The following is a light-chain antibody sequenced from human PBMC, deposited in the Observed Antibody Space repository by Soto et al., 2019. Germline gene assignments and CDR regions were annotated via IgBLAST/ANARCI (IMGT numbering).Light chain of an antibody. CDR1: QSVGIS. V-gene: IGKV3-15*01. J-gene: IGKJ2*01. Sequence: IVMTQSPATLSVSPGERATLSCRASQSVGISLAWYQQKPGQAPRLLIYRASTRATGIPDRFSGSGSGTEFTLTISSLQSEDLAVYYCQHYLDWPVYTFGQGTKLEIK. CDR3: QHYLDWPVYT. CDR2: RAS.